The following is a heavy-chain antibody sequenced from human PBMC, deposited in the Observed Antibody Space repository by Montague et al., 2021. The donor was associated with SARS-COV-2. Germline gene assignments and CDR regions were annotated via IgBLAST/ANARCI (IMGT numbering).Heavy chain of an antibody. D-gene: IGHD3-3*01. Sequence: SETLSLTCTVSGYSISSGYYWGWIRQPPGKGLGWIRSIYHSGSTXXNPSLESRVTISVDTSKNQFSLKLSSVTAADTAVYYCARDVRYCDFWSGRAQTSPDYWGQGTLVTVSS. CDR1: GYSISSGYY. J-gene: IGHJ4*02. V-gene: IGHV4-38-2*02. CDR2: IYHSGST. CDR3: ARDVRYCDFWSGRAQTSPDY.